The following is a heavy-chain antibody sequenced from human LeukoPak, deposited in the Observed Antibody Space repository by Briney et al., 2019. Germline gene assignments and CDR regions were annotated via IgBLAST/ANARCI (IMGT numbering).Heavy chain of an antibody. J-gene: IGHJ4*02. CDR3: ARDNWNYALPFDY. D-gene: IGHD1-7*01. CDR1: GFTFSSYS. V-gene: IGHV3-48*01. CDR2: ISSSSSTI. Sequence: GGSLRLSCAVSGFTFSSYSMNWVRQAPGKGLEWVSYISSSSSTIYYADSVKDRFTISRDNAKNSLYLQMNSLRAEDTAVYYCARDNWNYALPFDYWGQGTLVTVSS.